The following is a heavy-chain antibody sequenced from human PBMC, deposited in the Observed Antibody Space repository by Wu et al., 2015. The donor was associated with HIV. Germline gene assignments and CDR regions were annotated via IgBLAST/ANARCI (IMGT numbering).Heavy chain of an antibody. Sequence: QVQLVQSGAEVKKPGASVKVSCKASGYTFTNYDVNWVRQSTTQGLEWLGWMNADSGITGYARKFQGRVTMTRNTSISTAYMELSSLRSEDTAVYYCARGGGXDYYDNWFDPWGQGTLVTVST. V-gene: IGHV1-8*02. CDR2: MNADSGIT. D-gene: IGHD3-16*01. J-gene: IGHJ5*02. CDR1: GYTFTNYD. CDR3: ARGGGXDYYDNWFDP.